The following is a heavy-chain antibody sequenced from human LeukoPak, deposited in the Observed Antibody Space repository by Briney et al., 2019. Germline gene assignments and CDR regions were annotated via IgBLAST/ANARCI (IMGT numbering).Heavy chain of an antibody. Sequence: GGSLRLSCEASGVTFVKYWMSWVRQAPGKGPEWVANMNLDGSEKYYVDSVKGRFTISRDNAKNSLYLQMNNLRAEDTAVYYCLLEWYDAFDIWGQGTMVTVSS. J-gene: IGHJ3*02. CDR1: GVTFVKYW. CDR2: MNLDGSEK. CDR3: LLEWYDAFDI. V-gene: IGHV3-7*01. D-gene: IGHD3-3*01.